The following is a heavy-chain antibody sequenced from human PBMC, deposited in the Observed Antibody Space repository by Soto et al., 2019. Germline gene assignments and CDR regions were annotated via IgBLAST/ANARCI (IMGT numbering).Heavy chain of an antibody. V-gene: IGHV1-2*04. CDR3: ARSYYYDSSGYYFGEYYFDY. J-gene: IGHJ4*02. CDR1: GYTFTGYY. CDR2: INPNSGGT. D-gene: IGHD3-22*01. Sequence: GASVKVSCKASGYTFTGYYMHWVRQAPGQGLEWMGWINPNSGGTNYAQKFQGWVTMTRDTSISTAYMELSRLRSDDTAVYYCARSYYYDSSGYYFGEYYFDYWGQGTLVTVSS.